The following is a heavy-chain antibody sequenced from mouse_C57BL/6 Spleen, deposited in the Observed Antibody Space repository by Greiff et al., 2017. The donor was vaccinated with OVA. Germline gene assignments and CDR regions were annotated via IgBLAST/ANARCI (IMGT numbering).Heavy chain of an antibody. J-gene: IGHJ2*01. Sequence: VQLQQSGPELVKPGASVKISCKASGYTFTDYYMNWVKQSHGKSLEWIGDINPNNGGTSYNQKFKGKATLTVDKSSSTAYMELRSLTSEDSAVYYCARYYDHGGYWGQGTTLTVSS. CDR2: INPNNGGT. V-gene: IGHV1-26*01. CDR1: GYTFTDYY. D-gene: IGHD2-4*01. CDR3: ARYYDHGGY.